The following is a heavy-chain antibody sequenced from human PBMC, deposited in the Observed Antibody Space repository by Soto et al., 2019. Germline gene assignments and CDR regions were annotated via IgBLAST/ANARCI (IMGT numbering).Heavy chain of an antibody. V-gene: IGHV3-48*04. Sequence: GGSLRLSCAASGFTLRTYTMNWVRQAPGKGLEWVSYISSSGSTIYYADSVKGRFTISRDNAKNSLYLQMNSLRAEDTAVYYCARVPPTIFGEVPLGMDVWGQGTTVTVSS. CDR1: GFTLRTYT. D-gene: IGHD3-3*01. J-gene: IGHJ6*02. CDR3: ARVPPTIFGEVPLGMDV. CDR2: ISSSGSTI.